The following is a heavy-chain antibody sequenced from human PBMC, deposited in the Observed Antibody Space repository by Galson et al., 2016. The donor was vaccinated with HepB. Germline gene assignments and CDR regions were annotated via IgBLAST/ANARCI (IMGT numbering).Heavy chain of an antibody. D-gene: IGHD4-17*01. Sequence: SLRLSCAASGFTSSTYGMHWVRQAPGKGLEWVAVIWYDGSNKYYADSVKGRFTISRDNSKNTLYLQMDSLRAEDTAVYYCARSQSAPYGDPIGDWGQGTLVTVSS. V-gene: IGHV3-33*01. CDR3: ARSQSAPYGDPIGD. CDR1: GFTSSTYG. CDR2: IWYDGSNK. J-gene: IGHJ4*02.